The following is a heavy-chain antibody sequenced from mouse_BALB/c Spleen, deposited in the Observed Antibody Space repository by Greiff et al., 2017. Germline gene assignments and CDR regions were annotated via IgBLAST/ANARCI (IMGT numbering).Heavy chain of an antibody. CDR1: GFTFSDYY. CDR2: ISDGGSYT. CDR3: ARDQSDGYAMDY. V-gene: IGHV5-4*02. J-gene: IGHJ4*01. Sequence: EVKLMESGGGLVKPGGSLKLSCAASGFTFSDYYMSWVRQTPEKRLEWVATISDGGSYTYYPDSVKGRFTISRDNAKNNLYLQMSSLKSEDTAMYYCARDQSDGYAMDYWGQGTSVTVSS.